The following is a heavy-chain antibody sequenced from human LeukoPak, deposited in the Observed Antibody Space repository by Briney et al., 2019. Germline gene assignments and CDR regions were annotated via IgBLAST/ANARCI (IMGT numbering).Heavy chain of an antibody. D-gene: IGHD6-13*01. CDR1: GYTFTSYY. J-gene: IGHJ5*02. CDR2: INPSGGST. CDR3: ARDPGGPGIAAAGTSVRPYNWFDP. V-gene: IGHV1-46*01. Sequence: ASVKVSCKASGYTFTSYYMHWVRQAPGQGLEWMGIINPSGGSTSYAQKFQGRVTMTRDMSTSTVYMELSSLRSEDTAVYYCARDPGGPGIAAAGTSVRPYNWFDPWGQGTLVTVSS.